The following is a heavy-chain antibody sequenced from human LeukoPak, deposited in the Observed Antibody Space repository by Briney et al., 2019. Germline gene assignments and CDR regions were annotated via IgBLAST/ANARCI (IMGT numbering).Heavy chain of an antibody. D-gene: IGHD3-9*01. CDR2: ISSSRSYI. CDR1: GFTFSSYS. V-gene: IGHV3-21*01. Sequence: PGGSLRLSCAASGFTFSSYSMNWVRQAPGKGLEWVSFISSSRSYIYYADSVEGRFTISRDNAKNSLYLQMNSLRAEDTAVYYCARDRPTLTGYYPFDYWGQGTLVTVSS. CDR3: ARDRPTLTGYYPFDY. J-gene: IGHJ4*02.